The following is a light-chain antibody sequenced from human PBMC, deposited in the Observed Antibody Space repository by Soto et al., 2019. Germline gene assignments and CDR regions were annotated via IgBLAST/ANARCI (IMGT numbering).Light chain of an antibody. CDR1: QSVSSW. CDR3: QHYASFSGT. CDR2: KAS. V-gene: IGKV1-5*03. J-gene: IGKJ1*01. Sequence: DIKMTQSPSTLSASVGDRVTITCRASQSVSSWVAWYHLKPGKAPKLLIYKASTLETGVPSRFSGSGSRTEFTLTISSLQPDDFATYYCQHYASFSGTFGQGTKVDIK.